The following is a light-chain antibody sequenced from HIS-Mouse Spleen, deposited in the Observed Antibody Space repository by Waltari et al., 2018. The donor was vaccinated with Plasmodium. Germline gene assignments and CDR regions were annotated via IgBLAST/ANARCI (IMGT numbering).Light chain of an antibody. CDR3: QQYNNWSFT. V-gene: IGKV3-15*01. CDR2: GAS. Sequence: EIEMSQSPDTLSVSPGERAPLSCRASQSVSSNSAGYQQKPGQAPRLLIYGASTRATGIPARFSGSGSGTEFTLTISSLQSEDFAVYYCQQYNNWSFTFGPGTKVDIK. CDR1: QSVSSN. J-gene: IGKJ3*01.